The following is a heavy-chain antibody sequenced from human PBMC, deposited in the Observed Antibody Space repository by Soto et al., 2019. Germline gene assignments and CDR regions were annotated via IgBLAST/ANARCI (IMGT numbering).Heavy chain of an antibody. J-gene: IGHJ3*02. CDR1: GFTVSSNY. D-gene: IGHD7-27*01. CDR2: IYTGGTT. CDR3: ARDSNWGGAFDI. V-gene: IGHV3-53*01. Sequence: EVQLVESGGGLVQPGGSLRLSCAASGFTVSSNYMNWVRQAPGKGLVWVSVIYTGGTTYYADSVKGRFTISRDNSKNTLYLQMNSLRAEDTAMYYCARDSNWGGAFDIWGQGTMVTVSS.